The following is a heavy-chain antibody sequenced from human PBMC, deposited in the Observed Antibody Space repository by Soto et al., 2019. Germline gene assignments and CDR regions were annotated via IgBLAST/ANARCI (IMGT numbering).Heavy chain of an antibody. J-gene: IGHJ4*02. CDR1: GGPINYNSYH. V-gene: IGHV4-39*02. CDR2: IFYTGTT. D-gene: IGHD2-2*01. CDR3: ARLVVVAPVANV. Sequence: QLQLQESGPGLVKPSETLSLTCSVSGGPINYNSYHWGWIRQPPGQGLEWIGSIFYTGTTFYNPSLESRVTMSVDTSKNSFSLHLTSVTAADTAVYFCARLVVVAPVANVWGQGTLVTVSS.